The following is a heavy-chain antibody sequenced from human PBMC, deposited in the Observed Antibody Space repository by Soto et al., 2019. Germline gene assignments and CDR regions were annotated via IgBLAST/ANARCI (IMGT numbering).Heavy chain of an antibody. V-gene: IGHV1-69*12. Sequence: QVQLVQSGAEVKKPGSSVKVSCKASGGTFSSYAISWVRQAPGQGLEWMGGIIPIFGTVNYAQKFQGRVTSTADESTSTAYMELSSLRSEDTAVYYCARGNQRWLQLWYFDLWGRGTLVTVSS. J-gene: IGHJ2*01. D-gene: IGHD5-12*01. CDR2: IIPIFGTV. CDR1: GGTFSSYA. CDR3: ARGNQRWLQLWYFDL.